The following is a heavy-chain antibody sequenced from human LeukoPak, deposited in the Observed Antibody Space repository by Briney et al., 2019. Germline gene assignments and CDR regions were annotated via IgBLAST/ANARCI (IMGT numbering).Heavy chain of an antibody. V-gene: IGHV3-23*01. CDR1: GFTFSSYA. J-gene: IGHJ4*02. Sequence: PGGSLRLSCAASGFTFSSYAMSWVRRAPGKGLEWVSAISGSGGSTYYADSVKGRFTISRDNSKNTLYLQMNSLRAEDTADCARRRYSGSSQHFDYWGLGTLVTVSS. CDR2: ISGSGGST. CDR3: RRYSGSSQHFDY. D-gene: IGHD1-26*01.